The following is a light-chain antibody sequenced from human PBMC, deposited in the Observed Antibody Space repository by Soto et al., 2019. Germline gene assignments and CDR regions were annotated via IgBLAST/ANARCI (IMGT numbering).Light chain of an antibody. CDR3: QQYNSFSRT. Sequence: IQMTQSPSTLSASVGARVTITCRASQSFNNWLAWYQQKPGKAPKLLIYDASTLETGVPSRFSGSGSGTEFTLTISGLQPDDFATYYCQQYNSFSRTFGQGTRWIT. J-gene: IGKJ1*01. V-gene: IGKV1-5*01. CDR2: DAS. CDR1: QSFNNW.